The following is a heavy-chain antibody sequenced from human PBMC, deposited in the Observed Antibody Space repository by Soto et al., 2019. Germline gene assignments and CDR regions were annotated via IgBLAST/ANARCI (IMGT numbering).Heavy chain of an antibody. Sequence: SVKVSCKASGGTFSSYTISWVRQAPGQGLEWMGGVIPIFGTADYAQKFQGRVTITADRSTSTAYMELSSLRSEDTAVYYCAKNTYYYDSSGFYYYFDYWGQGTLVTV. CDR3: AKNTYYYDSSGFYYYFDY. CDR2: VIPIFGTA. D-gene: IGHD3-22*01. J-gene: IGHJ4*02. CDR1: GGTFSSYT. V-gene: IGHV1-69*06.